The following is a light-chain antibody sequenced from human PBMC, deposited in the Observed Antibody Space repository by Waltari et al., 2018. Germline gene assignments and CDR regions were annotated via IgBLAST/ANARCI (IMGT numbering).Light chain of an antibody. J-gene: IGLJ3*02. Sequence: QSVLTQPPSVSGAPGQRVTIPCTGSSSNIRAGSDVHWYQQFSGTAPKLLIFDNDNRPSGVPDRFSGSRSGTSAYLAITGLQTDDEADYFCQSYDSGQWVFGGGTKVTVL. V-gene: IGLV1-40*01. CDR1: SSNIRAGSD. CDR3: QSYDSGQWV. CDR2: DND.